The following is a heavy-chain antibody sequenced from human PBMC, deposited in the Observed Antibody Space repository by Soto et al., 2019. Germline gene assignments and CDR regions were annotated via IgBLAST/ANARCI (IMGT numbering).Heavy chain of an antibody. J-gene: IGHJ2*01. D-gene: IGHD4-17*01. CDR3: AKSGATVTTFWYFDL. Sequence: QVQLVESGGGVVQPGRSLRLSCAASGFTFKNYAMHWVRQAPGKGLEWVAVISYDGDNIYYADSVKDRFTISRDDAGNTLYLQMNSLRAEDTAIYYCAKSGATVTTFWYFDLWGHGTLVTVSA. CDR2: ISYDGDNI. V-gene: IGHV3-30*18. CDR1: GFTFKNYA.